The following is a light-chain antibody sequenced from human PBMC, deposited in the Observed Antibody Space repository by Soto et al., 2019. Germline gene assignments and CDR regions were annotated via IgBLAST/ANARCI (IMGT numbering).Light chain of an antibody. CDR1: QNINNY. CDR3: QQSYSTWIT. J-gene: IGKJ5*01. CDR2: AAS. V-gene: IGKV1-39*01. Sequence: DIQMTQSPSSLSASVGDRFTITCQASQNINNYLNWYQQKPGRAPKLLIYAASSLQSGVPSRFSGSGSGTDFTLTISSLQPEDFATYYCQQSYSTWITFGQGTRLEI.